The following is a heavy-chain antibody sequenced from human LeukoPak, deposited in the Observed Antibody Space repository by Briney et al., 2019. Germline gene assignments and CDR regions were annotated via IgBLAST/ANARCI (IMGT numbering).Heavy chain of an antibody. D-gene: IGHD2-2*01. V-gene: IGHV3-30*18. J-gene: IGHJ4*02. CDR2: ILYDGSNK. CDR3: AKDGSPMGYCSSTSCYAGAYYFDY. Sequence: GRSLRLSCAASGFTFSSYGMHWVRQAPGKGLEWVAVILYDGSNKYYADSVKGRFTISRDNSKNTLYLQMNSLRAEDTAVYYCAKDGSPMGYCSSTSCYAGAYYFDYWGQGTLVTVSS. CDR1: GFTFSSYG.